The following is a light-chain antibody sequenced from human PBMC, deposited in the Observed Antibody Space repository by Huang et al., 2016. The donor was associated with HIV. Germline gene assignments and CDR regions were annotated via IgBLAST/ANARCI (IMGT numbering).Light chain of an antibody. J-gene: IGKJ1*01. CDR2: AAS. CDR3: QQSYSSFWT. Sequence: DIQMTQSPSSLSASVGDRVTITCRTSQSISSYLNWYQQKPGKAPNLLIYAASSLQSGVPSRFSGSGSGTDFILTISSLQPEDFATYYCQQSYSSFWTFGQGTKVEIK. CDR1: QSISSY. V-gene: IGKV1-39*01.